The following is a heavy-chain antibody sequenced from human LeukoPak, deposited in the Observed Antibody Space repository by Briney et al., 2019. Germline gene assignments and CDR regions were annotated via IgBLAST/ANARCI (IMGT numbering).Heavy chain of an antibody. CDR2: MYYSGST. V-gene: IGHV4-39*07. CDR1: GGSIRSSSYY. Sequence: PSETLSLTCTVSGGSIRSSSYYWGWIRQPPGKGLEWIGSMYYSGSTYYNPSLKSRVTITVDTSKNQFSLKLSSVTAADTAVYYCARGGACSGGSCSFIVLDNWFDPWGQGTLVTVSS. J-gene: IGHJ5*02. D-gene: IGHD2-15*01. CDR3: ARGGACSGGSCSFIVLDNWFDP.